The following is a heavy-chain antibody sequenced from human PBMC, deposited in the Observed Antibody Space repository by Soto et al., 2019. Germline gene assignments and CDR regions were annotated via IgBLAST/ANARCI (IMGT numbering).Heavy chain of an antibody. J-gene: IGHJ6*03. CDR1: GGSISSGGYY. CDR2: IYYSGST. Sequence: PSETLSLTCTVSGGSISSGGYYWSWIRQHPGKGLEWIGYIYYSGSTYYNPSLKSRVTISVDTSKNQFSLKLSSVTAADTAVYYCARDYGDYRSYYYMDVWGKGTTVTVS. V-gene: IGHV4-31*03. D-gene: IGHD4-17*01. CDR3: ARDYGDYRSYYYMDV.